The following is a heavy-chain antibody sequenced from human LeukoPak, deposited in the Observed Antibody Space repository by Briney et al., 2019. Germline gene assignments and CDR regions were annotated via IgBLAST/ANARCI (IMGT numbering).Heavy chain of an antibody. J-gene: IGHJ4*02. CDR3: ARGYGSYADY. Sequence: GGSLRPSCAASGFTFSNYWMHWVRQAPGKGLVWVSRISSDGSSTSYADSVKGRFTISSDNAENTLYLQMNSLRAEDTAVYYCARGYGSYADYWGQGTLVTVSS. V-gene: IGHV3-74*01. D-gene: IGHD1-26*01. CDR1: GFTFSNYW. CDR2: ISSDGSST.